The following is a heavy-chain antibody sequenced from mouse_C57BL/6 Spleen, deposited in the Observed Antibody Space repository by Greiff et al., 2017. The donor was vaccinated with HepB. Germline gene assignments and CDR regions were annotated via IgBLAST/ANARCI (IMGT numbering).Heavy chain of an antibody. CDR3: ARSVGYDYVLYYAMDY. V-gene: IGHV1-82*01. CDR1: GYAFSSSW. D-gene: IGHD2-4*01. J-gene: IGHJ4*01. Sequence: VQLQQSGPELVKPGASVKISCKASGYAFSSSWMNWVKQRPGKGLEWIGRIYPGDGDTNYNGKFKGKATLTADKSSSTAYMQLSSLTSEDSAVYFCARSVGYDYVLYYAMDYWGQGTSVTVSS. CDR2: IYPGDGDT.